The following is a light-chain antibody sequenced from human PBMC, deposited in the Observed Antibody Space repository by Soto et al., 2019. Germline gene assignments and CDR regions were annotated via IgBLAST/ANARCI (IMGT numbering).Light chain of an antibody. Sequence: DIQMTQSPSTLSASVGDRVTITCRASQSIITWLAWYQQRPGKAPKLLIYKASNLEIGVPSRFSGSGSGTDFTLTISSMQPDDFATYSCQQYNSYSWSFGQGTKVEIK. CDR2: KAS. CDR3: QQYNSYSWS. V-gene: IGKV1-5*03. CDR1: QSIITW. J-gene: IGKJ1*01.